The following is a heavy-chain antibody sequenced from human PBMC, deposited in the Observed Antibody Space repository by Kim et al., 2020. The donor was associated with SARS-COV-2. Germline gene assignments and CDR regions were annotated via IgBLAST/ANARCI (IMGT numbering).Heavy chain of an antibody. J-gene: IGHJ4*02. CDR1: GGSISSSNW. CDR2: IYHSGST. CDR3: ARDGGRGYCSSTSCSKIPFDY. D-gene: IGHD2-2*01. Sequence: SETLSLTCAVSGGSISSSNWWSWVRQPPGKGLEWIGEIYHSGSTNYNPSLKSRVTISVDKSKNQFSLKLSSVTAADTAVYYCARDGGRGYCSSTSCSKIPFDYWGQGTLVTVSS. V-gene: IGHV4-4*02.